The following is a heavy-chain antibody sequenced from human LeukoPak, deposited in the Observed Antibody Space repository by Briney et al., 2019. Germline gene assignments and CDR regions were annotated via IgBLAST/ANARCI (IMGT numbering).Heavy chain of an antibody. V-gene: IGHV3-48*03. J-gene: IGHJ6*04. CDR1: GFTFDDYA. Sequence: GGSLRLSCAASGFTFDDYAMHWVRQAPGKGLEWVSYISSSGSTIYYADSVKGRFTISRDNAKNSLYLQMNSLRAEDTAVYYCAELGITMIGGVWGKGTTVTISS. CDR2: ISSSGSTI. CDR3: AELGITMIGGV. D-gene: IGHD3-10*02.